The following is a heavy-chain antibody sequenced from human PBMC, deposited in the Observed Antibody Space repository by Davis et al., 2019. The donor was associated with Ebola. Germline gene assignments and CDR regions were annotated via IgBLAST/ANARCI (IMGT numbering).Heavy chain of an antibody. Sequence: SETLSLTCTVSGGSISGFFCMWLRQTPGKGLEWIGYIHYSGSTNYNPSLKSRVTMSVDTSRNQFSLKLNSVTAADTAVYFCAREVPGAGHLDYLGQGILVTVSS. J-gene: IGHJ4*02. CDR1: GGSISGFF. V-gene: IGHV4-59*01. CDR3: AREVPGAGHLDY. CDR2: IHYSGST. D-gene: IGHD6-13*01.